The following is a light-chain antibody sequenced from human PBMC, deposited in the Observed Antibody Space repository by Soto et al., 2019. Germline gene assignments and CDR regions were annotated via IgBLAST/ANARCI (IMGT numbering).Light chain of an antibody. J-gene: IGKJ1*01. CDR2: DAS. Sequence: DIQMTQSPSTLSASVGDRVTITCRASHSISSWLAWYQQKPGKAPKLLIYDASSLESGVPSRFSGSGSGTEFTLTISSPQPDDFATYDCQQYNSFSQTFGQGTKVVIK. CDR3: QQYNSFSQT. CDR1: HSISSW. V-gene: IGKV1-5*01.